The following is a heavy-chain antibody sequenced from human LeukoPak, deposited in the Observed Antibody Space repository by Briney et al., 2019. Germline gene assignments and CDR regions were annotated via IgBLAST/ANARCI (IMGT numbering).Heavy chain of an antibody. Sequence: SETLSLTCTVSGGSISSYYWSWIRQPPGKGLEWIGYIYTSGSTNYNPSPKSRVTISVDTSKNQFSLKLSSVTAADTAVYYCARYGSGSTWFDPWGQGTLVTVSS. CDR2: IYTSGST. V-gene: IGHV4-4*09. CDR3: ARYGSGSTWFDP. J-gene: IGHJ5*02. D-gene: IGHD3-10*01. CDR1: GGSISSYY.